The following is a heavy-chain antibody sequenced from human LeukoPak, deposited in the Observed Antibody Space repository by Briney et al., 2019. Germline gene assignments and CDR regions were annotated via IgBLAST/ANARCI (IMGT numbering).Heavy chain of an antibody. CDR1: GFTVSSNY. J-gene: IGHJ3*02. Sequence: GGSLRLSCAASGFTVSSNYMSWVRQAPGKGLEWVSVIYSGGSTYYADSVKGRFTISRDNSKNTLYLQMNSLRAEDTAVYYCARSQSPLDAFDIWGQGTWSPSLQ. CDR3: ARSQSPLDAFDI. V-gene: IGHV3-53*01. CDR2: IYSGGST.